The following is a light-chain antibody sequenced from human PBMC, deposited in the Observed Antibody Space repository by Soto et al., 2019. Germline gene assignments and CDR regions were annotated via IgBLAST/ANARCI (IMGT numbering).Light chain of an antibody. V-gene: IGLV2-23*02. J-gene: IGLJ1*01. Sequence: QSVLTQPASVSGSPGQSITVSCTGTSSDIGIYNLVSWYQHHPGKAPKAMIYEVTKRPSGVSNRFSGSKSGNTASLTISGLQAEDEADYYCCSYAGSSTYVFGTGTKVTVL. CDR1: SSDIGIYNL. CDR2: EVT. CDR3: CSYAGSSTYV.